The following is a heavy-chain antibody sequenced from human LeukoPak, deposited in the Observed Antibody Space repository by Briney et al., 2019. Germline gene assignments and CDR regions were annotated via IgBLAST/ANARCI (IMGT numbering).Heavy chain of an antibody. J-gene: IGHJ4*02. CDR2: ISSSSSTI. Sequence: PGGSLKLSCAASGFTFSSYSMNWVRQAPGKGLEWVSYISSSSSTIYYADSVKGRFTISRDNAKNSLYLQMNSLRAEDTAVYYCARVHDFYYFDYWGQGALVTVSS. V-gene: IGHV3-48*01. CDR1: GFTFSSYS. D-gene: IGHD2-21*02. CDR3: ARVHDFYYFDY.